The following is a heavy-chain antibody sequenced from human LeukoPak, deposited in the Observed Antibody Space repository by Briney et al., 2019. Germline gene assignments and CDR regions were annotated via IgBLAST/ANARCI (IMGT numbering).Heavy chain of an antibody. J-gene: IGHJ4*02. D-gene: IGHD6-6*01. V-gene: IGHV3-48*01. CDR2: ISRSSSTI. CDR1: GFTFSTYS. Sequence: GGSLILSCAASGFTFSTYSMNWVRQAPGKGLEWVSYISRSSSTIYYADSVKGRFTISRDNAKNSLDLQMNSLRAEDTAVYYCARDPYSSSAFDYWGQGTLVTVSS. CDR3: ARDPYSSSAFDY.